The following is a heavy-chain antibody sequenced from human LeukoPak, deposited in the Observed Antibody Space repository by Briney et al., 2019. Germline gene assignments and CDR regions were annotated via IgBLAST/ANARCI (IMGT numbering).Heavy chain of an antibody. Sequence: PGGSLRLSCAVSGFTVSSYYMSWVRQAPGKGLEWVSSISSSSSYIYYADSVKGRFTISRDNAKNSLYLQMNSLRAEDTAVYYCARTSSGWYFFDYWGQGTLVTVSS. V-gene: IGHV3-21*01. J-gene: IGHJ4*02. CDR1: GFTVSSYY. CDR3: ARTSSGWYFFDY. D-gene: IGHD6-19*01. CDR2: ISSSSSYI.